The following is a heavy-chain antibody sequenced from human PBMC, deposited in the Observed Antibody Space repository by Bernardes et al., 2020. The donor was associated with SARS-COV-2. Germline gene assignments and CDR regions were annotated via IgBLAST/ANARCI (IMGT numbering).Heavy chain of an antibody. D-gene: IGHD1-26*01. J-gene: IGHJ3*02. CDR2: INPNSRVT. CDR3: ARDLDRLYSGSRTDAFDI. CDR1: GYTFTGYY. V-gene: IGHV1-2*02. Sequence: ASVKVSCQASGYTFTGYYMHWVRQAPGQGLEWMGWINPNSRVTNSAQNFQGRDTMTRDTSISTAYMELSRLRSDDTAVYYCARDLDRLYSGSRTDAFDIWGKGTMVTVSS.